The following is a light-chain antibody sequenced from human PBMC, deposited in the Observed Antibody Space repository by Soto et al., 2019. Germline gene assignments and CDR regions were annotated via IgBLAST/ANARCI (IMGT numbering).Light chain of an antibody. J-gene: IGLJ2*01. CDR1: SSNIGSNY. V-gene: IGLV1-47*02. Sequence: QSVLTQPPSASGTPGQRVTISCSGSSSNIGSNYVYWYQQLPGTAPKLLIYSNRPSGVSNRFSGSKSGNTASLTISGLQAEDEADYYCSSYTSSTTLDVVFGGGTKVTVL. CDR3: SSYTSSTTLDVV. CDR2: SN.